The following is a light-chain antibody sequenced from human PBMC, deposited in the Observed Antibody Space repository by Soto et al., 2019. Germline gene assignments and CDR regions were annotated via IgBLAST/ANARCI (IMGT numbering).Light chain of an antibody. CDR1: SSNIAPNT. V-gene: IGLV1-44*01. CDR2: GTD. CDR3: AAWDLSLNGPV. J-gene: IGLJ2*01. Sequence: QAVVTQPPSASGTPGQRVTISCFGSSSNIAPNTVNWYQHLPGTAPKLLIYGTDQRPSGVPDRFSGSKSGTSASLAISGLQSEDDGDYYCAAWDLSLNGPVLGGGTKLTVL.